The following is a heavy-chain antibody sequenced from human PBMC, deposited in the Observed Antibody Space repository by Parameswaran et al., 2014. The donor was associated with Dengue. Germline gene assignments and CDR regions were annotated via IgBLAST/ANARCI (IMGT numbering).Heavy chain of an antibody. J-gene: IGHJ6*02. CDR3: ARGRLLDYYGMDV. CDR2: INPNGGGT. Sequence: WVRQAPGQGLEWMAYINPNGGGTKYAQNFQGRVTMTRDTSSSTAYMELSRLRSDDTAVYYCARGRLLDYYGMDVWGQGTTVTVSS. V-gene: IGHV1-2*02. D-gene: IGHD2-15*01.